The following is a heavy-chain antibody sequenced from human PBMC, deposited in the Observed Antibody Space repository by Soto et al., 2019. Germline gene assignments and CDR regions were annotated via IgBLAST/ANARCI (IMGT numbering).Heavy chain of an antibody. Sequence: SVKVSCKASGGTFSRSAINWVRQAPGQGLEWMGGIVPVFGKANYAQKFQGRVTITADESTSTGYMELRSLTSEDTAVYYCARDGTLYDSSAYYYVYWGQGTLVTVSS. CDR3: ARDGTLYDSSAYYYVY. V-gene: IGHV1-69*13. CDR2: IVPVFGKA. CDR1: GGTFSRSA. D-gene: IGHD3-22*01. J-gene: IGHJ4*02.